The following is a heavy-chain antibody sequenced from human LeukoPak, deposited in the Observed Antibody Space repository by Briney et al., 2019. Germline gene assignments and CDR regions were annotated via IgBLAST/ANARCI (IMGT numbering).Heavy chain of an antibody. V-gene: IGHV3-7*01. Sequence: GGSLRLSCAASGFTFSSYWMSWVRQAPGKGLERVANIKQDGSEKYYVDSVKGRFTISRDNAKNSLYLQMNSLRAEDTAVYYCAVAGAGYYYDSQGDYGMDVWGQGTTVTVSS. J-gene: IGHJ6*02. CDR1: GFTFSSYW. D-gene: IGHD3-22*01. CDR3: AVAGAGYYYDSQGDYGMDV. CDR2: IKQDGSEK.